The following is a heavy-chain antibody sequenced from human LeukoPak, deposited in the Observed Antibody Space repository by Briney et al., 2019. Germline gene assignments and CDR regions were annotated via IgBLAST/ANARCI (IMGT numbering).Heavy chain of an antibody. D-gene: IGHD4-17*01. V-gene: IGHV1-69*01. CDR2: IIPIFGTA. CDR1: GGTFSSYA. Sequence: SSVKVSCEASGGTFSSYAISWVRQAPGQGLEWMGGIIPIFGTANYAQKFQGRVTITADESTSTAYMELSSLRSEDTAVYYCARINYGDYYFDYWGQGTLVTVSS. J-gene: IGHJ4*02. CDR3: ARINYGDYYFDY.